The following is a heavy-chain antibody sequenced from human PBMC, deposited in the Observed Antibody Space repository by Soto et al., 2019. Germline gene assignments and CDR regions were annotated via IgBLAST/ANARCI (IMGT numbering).Heavy chain of an antibody. Sequence: EVQLVETGGGLIQPGGSLRLSCAASGFTVTDNYIIWVRQPPGKGLEWVSTTVIGGGTNYADTMKGRFTVSRDNSKNTLYLQMNNLRVEDTAVYYCARKPPSAIQGWAFGMDVWGQGTTVFVSS. J-gene: IGHJ6*02. V-gene: IGHV3-53*02. CDR2: TVIGGGT. CDR1: GFTVTDNY. CDR3: ARKPPSAIQGWAFGMDV. D-gene: IGHD2-2*01.